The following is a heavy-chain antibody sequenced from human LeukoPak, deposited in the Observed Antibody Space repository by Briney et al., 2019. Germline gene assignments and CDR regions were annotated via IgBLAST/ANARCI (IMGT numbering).Heavy chain of an antibody. D-gene: IGHD2-2*01. CDR2: IYHGGST. CDR3: ARDQGGYCSSRSCRLEGFQH. Sequence: SETLSLTCTVSGGSISSGGYYWSWIRQPPGKGLEWIGYIYHGGSTYYNPSLKSRVTISVDRSKNQFSLKLSSVTAADTAVYYCARDQGGYCSSRSCRLEGFQHWGQGTLVTVSS. J-gene: IGHJ1*01. V-gene: IGHV4-30-2*01. CDR1: GGSISSGGYY.